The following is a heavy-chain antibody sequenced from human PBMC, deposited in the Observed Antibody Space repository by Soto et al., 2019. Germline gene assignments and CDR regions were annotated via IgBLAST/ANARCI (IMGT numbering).Heavy chain of an antibody. V-gene: IGHV1-18*01. Sequence: QVQLVQSGAEVKKPGASVKVSCKASGYTFTSYGISWVRQAPGQGLEWMGWISAYNGNTNYAQKLHGRITMTTNTSTSPAYMELRSLRSDDTAVYYCARDLGRITMIVVVRGNAFDIWCQGTMVTVSS. CDR3: ARDLGRITMIVVVRGNAFDI. J-gene: IGHJ3*02. D-gene: IGHD3-22*01. CDR1: GYTFTSYG. CDR2: ISAYNGNT.